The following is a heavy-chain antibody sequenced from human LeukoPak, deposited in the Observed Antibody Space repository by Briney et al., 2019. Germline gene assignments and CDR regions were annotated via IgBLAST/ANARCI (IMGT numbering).Heavy chain of an antibody. CDR1: GGSNSGNY. V-gene: IGHV4-59*08. CDR2: IYYSGST. Sequence: SETLSLTCAVSGGSNSGNYWSWIRQPPGKGLEWIGYIYYSGSTYYNSSLKSRVTISVDTSKNQFSLKLNSVTATDTAVYYCARHYGPWGQGTLVTVSS. D-gene: IGHD3-10*01. J-gene: IGHJ4*02. CDR3: ARHYGP.